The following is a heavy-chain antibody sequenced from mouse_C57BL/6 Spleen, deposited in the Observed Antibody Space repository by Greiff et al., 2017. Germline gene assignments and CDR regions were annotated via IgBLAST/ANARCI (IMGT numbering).Heavy chain of an antibody. CDR2: IDPYDSAT. J-gene: IGHJ4*01. V-gene: IGHV1-52*01. CDR1: GYTFTSYW. CDR3: ARGIYYGTNYYAMDY. D-gene: IGHD2-1*01. Sequence: VQLQQPGAELVRPGSSVKLSCKASGYTFTSYWMHWVKQRPIQGLEWIGNIDPYDSATHYNQKYKDKATLTVDKSSSTAYMQLSSLTSEDSAVYYCARGIYYGTNYYAMDYWGQGTSVTVSS.